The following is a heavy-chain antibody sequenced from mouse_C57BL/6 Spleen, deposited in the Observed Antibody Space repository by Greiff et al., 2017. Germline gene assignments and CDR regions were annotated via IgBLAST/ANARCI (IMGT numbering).Heavy chain of an antibody. J-gene: IGHJ4*01. CDR1: GYTFTDYE. D-gene: IGHD1-1*01. Sequence: QVQLQQSGAELVRPGASVTLSCKASGYTFTDYEMHWVKQTPVHGLEWIGAIDPETGGTAYNQKFKGKAILTADKSSSTAYMELRSLTSEDSAVYYCTRRDITTVVEAMDYWVQGTSVTVSS. CDR3: TRRDITTVVEAMDY. CDR2: IDPETGGT. V-gene: IGHV1-15*01.